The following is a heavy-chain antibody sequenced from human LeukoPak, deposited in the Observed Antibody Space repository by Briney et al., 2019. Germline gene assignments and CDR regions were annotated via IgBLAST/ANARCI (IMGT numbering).Heavy chain of an antibody. D-gene: IGHD1-26*01. Sequence: QTGGSLRLSCAASGSTFSSYWMHWVRQAPGKGLVWVSRINSDGRSTSYADSVKGRFTISRDNAKNTLYLQMNSLRAEDTAVYYCARGTGYSVFDIWGQGTMVTVAS. J-gene: IGHJ3*02. CDR3: ARGTGYSVFDI. V-gene: IGHV3-74*01. CDR1: GSTFSSYW. CDR2: INSDGRST.